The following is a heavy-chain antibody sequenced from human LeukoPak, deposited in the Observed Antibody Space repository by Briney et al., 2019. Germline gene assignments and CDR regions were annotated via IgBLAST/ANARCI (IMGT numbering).Heavy chain of an antibody. CDR1: GGSFSGYY. V-gene: IGHV4-34*01. CDR3: ARVRRYYMDV. J-gene: IGHJ6*03. CDR2: INHSGST. Sequence: PSETLSLTCAVYGGSFSGYYWSWIRQPPGRGLEWIGEINHSGSTNYNPTLKSRVTISVDTSKNQFSPKLSSVTAADTAVYYCARVRRYYMDVWGKGTTVTVSS. D-gene: IGHD3-16*01.